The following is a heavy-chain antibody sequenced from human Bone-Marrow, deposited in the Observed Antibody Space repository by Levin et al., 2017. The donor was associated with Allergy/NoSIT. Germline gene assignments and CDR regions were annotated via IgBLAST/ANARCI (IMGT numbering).Heavy chain of an antibody. CDR3: SRGGTWDGTGYLDY. J-gene: IGHJ4*02. CDR2: IRSKPNGETS. V-gene: IGHV3-49*03. CDR1: GFTFRNYA. Sequence: GGSLRLSCTTSGFTFRNYAMSWFRQAPGTGLEWVGFIRSKPNGETSEYAASVEGRFSLSRDDPRGIAFLQMNNLKTEDTAVYYCSRGGTWDGTGYLDYWGQGALVTVSS. D-gene: IGHD3-22*01.